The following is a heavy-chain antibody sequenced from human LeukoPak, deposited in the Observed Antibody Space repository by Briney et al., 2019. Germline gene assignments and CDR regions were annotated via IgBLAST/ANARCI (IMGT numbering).Heavy chain of an antibody. CDR3: VRVPYYDFQADAFDI. CDR2: TYYRSKRYN. V-gene: IGHV6-1*01. J-gene: IGHJ3*02. CDR1: GDSVSANGAA. D-gene: IGHD3-3*01. Sequence: SQTLSLTCAISGDSVSANGAAWNWIRQSPSRGLEWLGRTYYRSKRYNDYAVSVKSRITINPDTSKNQFSLQLNSVTPEDTAVYYCVRVPYYDFQADAFDIWGQGTMVTVSS.